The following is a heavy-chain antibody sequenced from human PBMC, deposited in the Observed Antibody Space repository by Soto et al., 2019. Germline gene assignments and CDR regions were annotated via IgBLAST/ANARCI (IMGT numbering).Heavy chain of an antibody. J-gene: IGHJ3*02. D-gene: IGHD3-3*01. Sequence: GGSLRLSCAASGFTFSSYSMNWVRQAPGKGLEWVSSISSSSSYIYYADSVKGRFTISRDNAKNSLYLQMNSLRAEDTAVYYCARAPSSLITIFGVVNDAFDIWGQGTMVTVSS. CDR1: GFTFSSYS. CDR2: ISSSSSYI. V-gene: IGHV3-21*01. CDR3: ARAPSSLITIFGVVNDAFDI.